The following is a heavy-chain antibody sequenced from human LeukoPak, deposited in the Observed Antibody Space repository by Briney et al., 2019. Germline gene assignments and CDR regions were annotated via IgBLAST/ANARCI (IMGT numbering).Heavy chain of an antibody. V-gene: IGHV3-23*01. CDR2: ISGSGGST. D-gene: IGHD6-19*01. CDR3: AKAPGIAVAGTYFDY. J-gene: IGHJ4*02. Sequence: PGGSLRLSCAASGFTFSSYAMSWVRQAPGKGLEWVSGISGSGGSTYYADSVKGRFTISRDNSKNTLYLQMNSLRAEDTAVYYCAKAPGIAVAGTYFDYWGQGTLVTVSS. CDR1: GFTFSSYA.